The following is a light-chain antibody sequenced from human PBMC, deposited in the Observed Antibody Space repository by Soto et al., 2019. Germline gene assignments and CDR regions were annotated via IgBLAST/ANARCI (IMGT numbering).Light chain of an antibody. CDR3: GSYTSNSTYV. Sequence: QSALTQPASVSGSAGQSITISCTGTNSDVGGYNYVSWYQQHPGKAPKLMIYDVSDRPSGVSNRFSGSKSGNTASLTISGLQAEDEADYYCGSYTSNSTYVFGTGTKVT. V-gene: IGLV2-14*01. CDR2: DVS. CDR1: NSDVGGYNY. J-gene: IGLJ1*01.